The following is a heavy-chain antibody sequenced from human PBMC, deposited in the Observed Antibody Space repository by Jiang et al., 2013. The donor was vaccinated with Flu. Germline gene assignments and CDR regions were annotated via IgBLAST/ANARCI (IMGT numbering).Heavy chain of an antibody. D-gene: IGHD5-12*01. CDR1: GFSLSTSGMR. CDR3: ARTRLPGGAFDI. J-gene: IGHJ3*02. CDR2: IDWDDDK. Sequence: KPTQTLTLTCTFSGFSLSTSGMRVSWIRQPPGKALEWLARIDWDDDKFYSTSLKTRLTISKDTSKNQVVLTVTNMDPVDTATYYCARTRLPGGAFDIWGQGTMVTVSS. V-gene: IGHV2-70*04.